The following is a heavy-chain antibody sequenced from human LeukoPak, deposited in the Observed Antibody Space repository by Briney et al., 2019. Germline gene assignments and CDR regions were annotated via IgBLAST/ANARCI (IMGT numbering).Heavy chain of an antibody. Sequence: GGSLRLSCAASGFTFSSYGMHWVRQAPGKGLEWVAVISYDGSNKYYADSVKGRFTISRDNSKNTLYLQMNSLRAEDTAVYYCARDLQLWAGDAFDIWGQGTMVTVSS. CDR3: ARDLQLWAGDAFDI. J-gene: IGHJ3*02. V-gene: IGHV3-30*03. D-gene: IGHD5-18*01. CDR2: ISYDGSNK. CDR1: GFTFSSYG.